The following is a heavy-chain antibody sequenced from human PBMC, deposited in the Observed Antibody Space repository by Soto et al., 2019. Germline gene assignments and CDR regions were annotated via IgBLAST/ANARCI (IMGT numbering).Heavy chain of an antibody. CDR3: ADRVLRTVFGFVTTTAIYFDF. D-gene: IGHD3-3*01. J-gene: IGHJ4*02. CDR2: IHWDDDK. V-gene: IGHV2-5*02. CDR1: GFSLTTSGVG. Sequence: QITLNESGPTQVKPRQTLTLTCTFSGFSLTTSGVGVGWIRQSPGKAPEWIALIHWDDDKRYNRSLKSRLPNTQPPTQNQVVLTMADWDPANTATYYCADRVLRTVFGFVTTTAIYFDFWGQGTPGAVSS.